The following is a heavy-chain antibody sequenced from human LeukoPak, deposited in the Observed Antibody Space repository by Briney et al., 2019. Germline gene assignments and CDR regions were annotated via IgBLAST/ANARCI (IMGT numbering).Heavy chain of an antibody. V-gene: IGHV4-4*07. D-gene: IGHD6-13*01. CDR3: ARQEQQLIYNWFDP. CDR1: GDSLSSSY. J-gene: IGHJ5*02. Sequence: SETLSLTCTVSGDSLSSSYWSWIRQPAGQRLEWIGHIHTSGSTHYNPSLKSRLTMSVDTSKNQFSLNLTSVTAADTAVYYCARQEQQLIYNWFDPWGQGTLVTVSS. CDR2: IHTSGST.